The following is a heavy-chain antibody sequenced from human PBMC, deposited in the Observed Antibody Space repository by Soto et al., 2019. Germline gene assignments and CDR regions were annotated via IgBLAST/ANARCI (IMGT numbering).Heavy chain of an antibody. CDR3: AHRPSGWFLFDY. D-gene: IGHD6-19*01. CDR2: IYWNGDK. Sequence: QITLKESGPTLVKPTQTLTLTCTFSGFSLSTSGVGVSWIRQSPGKALQWLALIYWNGDKRYNPSLKTRLTITKDTSKNQVVLTLTNMDPVDTATYYCAHRPSGWFLFDYWGQGTLVTVSS. J-gene: IGHJ4*02. CDR1: GFSLSTSGVG. V-gene: IGHV2-5*01.